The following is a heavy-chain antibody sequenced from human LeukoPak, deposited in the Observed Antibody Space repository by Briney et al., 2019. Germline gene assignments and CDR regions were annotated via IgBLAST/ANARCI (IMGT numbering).Heavy chain of an antibody. CDR3: ARILSNYGSGSYYTSDY. J-gene: IGHJ4*02. D-gene: IGHD3-10*01. CDR2: INPNSGGT. Sequence: ASVKVSCKASGYTFTGYYMHWVRQAPGQGLEWMGWINPNSGGTNYAQKFQDRVTMTRDTSISTAYMELSRLRSDDTAVYYCARILSNYGSGSYYTSDYWGQGTLVTVSS. CDR1: GYTFTGYY. V-gene: IGHV1-2*02.